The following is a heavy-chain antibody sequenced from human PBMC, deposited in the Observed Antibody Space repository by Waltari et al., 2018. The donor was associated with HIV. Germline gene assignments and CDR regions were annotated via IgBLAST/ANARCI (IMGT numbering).Heavy chain of an antibody. J-gene: IGHJ4*02. D-gene: IGHD2-21*01. Sequence: EVQLVESGGGLVKPGGSLRLSCAASGLPLSSISMNWVRQAPGKGLEWVSSISSSSSYIYYADSVKGRFTISRDNAKNSLYLQMNSLRAEDTAVYYCARDAIPDYWGQGTLVTVSS. V-gene: IGHV3-21*01. CDR3: ARDAIPDY. CDR1: GLPLSSIS. CDR2: ISSSSSYI.